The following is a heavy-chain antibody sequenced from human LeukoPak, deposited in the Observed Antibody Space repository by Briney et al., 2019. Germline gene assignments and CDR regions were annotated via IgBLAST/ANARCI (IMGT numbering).Heavy chain of an antibody. Sequence: PSETLSLTCTVSGGSVSSGSYYWSWIRQPPGKGLEWIGYIYYSGSTNYNPSLKSRVTISVDTSKNQFSLKLSSVTAADTAVYYCARAGGIMDTVATIDYWGQGTLVTVSS. J-gene: IGHJ4*02. V-gene: IGHV4-61*01. CDR2: IYYSGST. CDR3: ARAGGIMDTVATIDY. CDR1: GGSVSSGSYY. D-gene: IGHD5-12*01.